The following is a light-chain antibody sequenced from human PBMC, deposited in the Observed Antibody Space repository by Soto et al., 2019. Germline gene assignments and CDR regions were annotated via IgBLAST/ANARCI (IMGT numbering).Light chain of an antibody. Sequence: EIVLTQSPGTLSLSPGERATLSCRASQSVSSNLAWYQQKPGQAPRLLIYAAATRSTGIPARFSGSGAGTEFTRTISSLQSADFAIYYCQQYNKWPLITFGQGTRLEIK. V-gene: IGKV3-15*01. CDR3: QQYNKWPLIT. J-gene: IGKJ5*01. CDR1: QSVSSN. CDR2: AAA.